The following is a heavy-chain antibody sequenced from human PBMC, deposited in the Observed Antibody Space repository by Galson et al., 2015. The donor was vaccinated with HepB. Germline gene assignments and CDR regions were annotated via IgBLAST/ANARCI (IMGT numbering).Heavy chain of an antibody. CDR1: GFTVSSKY. Sequence: SLRLSCAASGFTVSSKYMSWVRQAPGKGLEWVSVIYSGDITYYADSVKGRFTISRDNFKNTLHLQMNSLRAEDTAMYYCASQTVTSEGFDIWGQGTMVTVSS. CDR3: ASQTVTSEGFDI. CDR2: IYSGDIT. D-gene: IGHD4-17*01. V-gene: IGHV3-53*01. J-gene: IGHJ3*02.